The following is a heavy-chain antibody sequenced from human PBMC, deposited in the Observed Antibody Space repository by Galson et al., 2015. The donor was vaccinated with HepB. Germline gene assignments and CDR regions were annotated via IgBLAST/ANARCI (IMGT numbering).Heavy chain of an antibody. Sequence: QSGAEVKEPGESLKISCKGSGYSFTSYWIGWVRQMPGKGLEWMGIIYPGDSDTRYSPSFQGQVTISADKSISTAYLQWSSLKASDTAMYYCARHRQHPDYYDSSGPYFDYWGQGTLVTVSS. CDR3: ARHRQHPDYYDSSGPYFDY. CDR2: IYPGDSDT. D-gene: IGHD3-22*01. V-gene: IGHV5-51*01. CDR1: GYSFTSYW. J-gene: IGHJ4*02.